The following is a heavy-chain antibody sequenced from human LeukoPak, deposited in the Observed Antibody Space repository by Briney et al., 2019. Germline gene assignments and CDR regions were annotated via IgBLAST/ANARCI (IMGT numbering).Heavy chain of an antibody. CDR2: INPGNGNT. V-gene: IGHV1-3*01. D-gene: IGHD1-26*01. CDR1: KYTLTDHD. CDR3: ARVIPLPELLGAFDI. J-gene: IGHJ3*02. Sequence: ASVKVSCKASKYTLTDHDIHWVRQAPGQRLEWMGWINPGNGNTKYSQKFQGRVTITRDTSASIAYMELSSLTSEDTAVYYCARVIPLPELLGAFDIWGQGTMVTVSS.